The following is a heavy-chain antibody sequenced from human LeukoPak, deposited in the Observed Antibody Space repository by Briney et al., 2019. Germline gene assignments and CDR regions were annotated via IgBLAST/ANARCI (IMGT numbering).Heavy chain of an antibody. CDR1: GYTFTGYY. J-gene: IGHJ4*02. CDR2: INPNSGGT. V-gene: IGHV1-2*02. CDR3: ARAPPYCSSTSCYHWAPFDY. Sequence: ASVKVSCKASGYTFTGYYMHWVRQAPGQGLEWMGWINPNSGGTNYAQKFQGRVTITRDTSISTAYMELSRLRSDDTAVYYCARAPPYCSSTSCYHWAPFDYWGQGTLVTVSS. D-gene: IGHD2-2*01.